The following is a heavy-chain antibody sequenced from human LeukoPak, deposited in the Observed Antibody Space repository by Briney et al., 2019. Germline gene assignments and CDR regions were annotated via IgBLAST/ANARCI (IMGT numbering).Heavy chain of an antibody. J-gene: IGHJ4*02. CDR1: GFSLSIFT. D-gene: IGHD5-12*01. CDR3: ARDSAYGWLRSDY. CDR2: ISSSSTYI. V-gene: IGHV3-21*01. Sequence: GGSLRLSGAASGFSLSIFTIHGVAQLPGKGLEWVSSISSSSTYIYYADSVKGRFTISRDNVRMFVDLQMNSLRADDTAVYYCARDSAYGWLRSDYWGQGTLVTVSS.